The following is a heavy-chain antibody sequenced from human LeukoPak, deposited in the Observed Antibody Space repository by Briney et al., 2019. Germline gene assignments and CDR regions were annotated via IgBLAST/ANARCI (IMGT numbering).Heavy chain of an antibody. CDR1: GFTFRTYA. D-gene: IGHD2-2*01. Sequence: PGGSLRLSCAASGFTFRTYAMSWVRQAPGKGLEWVSAISGSGGNTYYADSVKGRFTISRDNAKNTLYLQMNSLRAEDTAVYYCARVHVVVPAAGADAFDIWGQGTMVTVSS. CDR2: ISGSGGNT. J-gene: IGHJ3*02. V-gene: IGHV3-23*01. CDR3: ARVHVVVPAAGADAFDI.